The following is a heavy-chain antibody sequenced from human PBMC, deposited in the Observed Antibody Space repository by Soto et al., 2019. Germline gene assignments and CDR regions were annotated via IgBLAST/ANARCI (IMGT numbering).Heavy chain of an antibody. Sequence: EEQLAESGGGLVQPGGSLRLSCAGSGSSFNDHYIDWVRQAPGKGLEWIGQIRNKDRGYTTEYAASVRGRFTISRDDSSNSLYLHMTSLKTEDTAVYYCSDLGTWFVPSGQGTLVTVSS. CDR1: GSSFNDHY. J-gene: IGHJ5*02. V-gene: IGHV3-72*01. CDR2: IRNKDRGYTT. CDR3: SDLGTWFVP.